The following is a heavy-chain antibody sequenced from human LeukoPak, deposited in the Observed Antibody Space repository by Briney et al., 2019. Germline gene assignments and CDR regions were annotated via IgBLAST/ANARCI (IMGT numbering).Heavy chain of an antibody. CDR1: GYTFTSYY. CDR2: INPSGGST. V-gene: IGHV1-46*01. Sequence: ASVKVSCTASGYTFTSYYMHWVRQAPGQGLGWMGIINPSGGSTSYAQKFQGRVTMTRDTSTSTVYMELSSLRSEDTAVYYCAREGVGGCSSTSCYYFDYWGQGTLVTVSS. J-gene: IGHJ4*02. D-gene: IGHD2-2*01. CDR3: AREGVGGCSSTSCYYFDY.